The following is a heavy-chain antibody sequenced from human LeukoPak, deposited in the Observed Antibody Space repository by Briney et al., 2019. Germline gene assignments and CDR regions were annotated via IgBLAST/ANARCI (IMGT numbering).Heavy chain of an antibody. CDR1: GFTFSTYS. V-gene: IGHV3-48*02. D-gene: IGHD7-27*01. Sequence: TGGSLRLSCAASGFTFSTYSMNWVRQAPGTGLEWVSYMSETSRPSYYADSVKGRFTISRDNAKNSLYLQMNSLRDEDTAVYYCARDSNWSFDYWGQGTLVTVSS. J-gene: IGHJ4*02. CDR3: ARDSNWSFDY. CDR2: MSETSRPS.